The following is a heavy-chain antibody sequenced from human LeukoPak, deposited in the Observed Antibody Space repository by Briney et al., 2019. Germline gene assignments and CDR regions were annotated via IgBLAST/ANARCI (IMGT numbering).Heavy chain of an antibody. CDR3: AKEGDYYGSGSHRDAFDM. V-gene: IGHV3-9*01. Sequence: GGSLRLSCAASGFTFDDCAMHWVRQTPGRGLEWVSGITYNSGYVEYADSVKGRFTISRDNAKNSLYLQMNGLRPEDTALYYCAKEGDYYGSGSHRDAFDMWGQGTMVTVSS. J-gene: IGHJ3*02. CDR2: ITYNSGYV. D-gene: IGHD3-10*01. CDR1: GFTFDDCA.